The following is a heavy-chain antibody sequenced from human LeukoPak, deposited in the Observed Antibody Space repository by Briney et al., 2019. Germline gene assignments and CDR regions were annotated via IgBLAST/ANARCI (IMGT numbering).Heavy chain of an antibody. Sequence: GGSLRLSCAASGFTFSTYWMHWVRQAPGKGLVWVSRINSVGSNTNYADSVKGRFTISRDNAKNTLFLQMDSRRADDPAVYCCARLTEWSGYYFLDYWGQGALVGDSS. CDR3: ARLTEWSGYYFLDY. D-gene: IGHD3-3*01. CDR2: INSVGSNT. CDR1: GFTFSTYW. V-gene: IGHV3-74*01. J-gene: IGHJ4*02.